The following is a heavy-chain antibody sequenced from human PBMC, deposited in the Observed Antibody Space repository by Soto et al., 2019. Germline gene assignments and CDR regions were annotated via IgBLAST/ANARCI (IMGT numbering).Heavy chain of an antibody. CDR1: GFTFKSFA. Sequence: QVHLLEFGGGVVQPGRSLRLSCEASGFTFKSFAMHCVRQCPGKGLEWVAVISSDGSNKNYAASVKGRFPISRDNSKNTMYLQMNSLTTKDTAVYYCATDFWTRGGNILVYWCHGTVVTVSS. V-gene: IGHV3-30-3*01. CDR2: ISSDGSNK. CDR3: ATDFWTRGGNILVY. D-gene: IGHD3-3*01. J-gene: IGHJ4*01.